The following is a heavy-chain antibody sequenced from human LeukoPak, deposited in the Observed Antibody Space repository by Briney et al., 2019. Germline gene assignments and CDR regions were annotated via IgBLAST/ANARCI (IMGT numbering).Heavy chain of an antibody. CDR3: AKDFGQVATIPFFDF. J-gene: IGHJ4*02. V-gene: IGHV3-30*02. D-gene: IGHD5-24*01. Sequence: PGGSLRLSCAASGFTFSTYGMHWVRPAPGKGLEWVAFIRYDAKQIYYVDSVKGRFTISRDISKNTLYLQMNSLRAEDTAVYYCAKDFGQVATIPFFDFWGQGTLVTVSS. CDR1: GFTFSTYG. CDR2: IRYDAKQI.